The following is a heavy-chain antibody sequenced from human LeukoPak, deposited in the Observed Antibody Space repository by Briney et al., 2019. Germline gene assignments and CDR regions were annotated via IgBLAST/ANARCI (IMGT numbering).Heavy chain of an antibody. CDR3: ARSDYDFWSGYSPLAP. CDR2: ISGSGGST. D-gene: IGHD3-3*01. Sequence: PGGSLRLSCAASAFTFSNYAMSWVRQAPGKGLQWVSGISGSGGSTYYADSVKGRFTISRDNSENTLYLQMNSLRAEDTAVYYCARSDYDFWSGYSPLAPWGQGTLVTVSS. V-gene: IGHV3-23*01. J-gene: IGHJ5*02. CDR1: AFTFSNYA.